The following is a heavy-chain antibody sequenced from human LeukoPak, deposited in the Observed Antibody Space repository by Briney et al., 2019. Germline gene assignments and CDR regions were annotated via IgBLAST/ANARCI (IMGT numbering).Heavy chain of an antibody. CDR2: ISGSGGST. CDR3: AKDIPSVAGTRDDAFDI. V-gene: IGHV3-23*01. Sequence: GGSLRLSCAASGFTFSNYAMSWVRQTPEKGLEWVSGISGSGGSTFEADSVKGRFTISRDNSKNTLYLQMNSLRSEDTAVYYCAKDIPSVAGTRDDAFDIWGQGTMVTVSS. D-gene: IGHD6-19*01. CDR1: GFTFSNYA. J-gene: IGHJ3*02.